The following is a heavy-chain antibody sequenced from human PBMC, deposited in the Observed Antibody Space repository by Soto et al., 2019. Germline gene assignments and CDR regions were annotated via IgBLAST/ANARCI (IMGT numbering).Heavy chain of an antibody. J-gene: IGHJ4*02. CDR2: IYYSGST. V-gene: IGHV4-31*03. Sequence: SETLSLTCTISCGSLSSGGYYWSWIRQHPGKGLEWSGYIYYSGSTYYNPSLKSRVTISVDTPKNQFSLKLNSVTAADTAVYQCARGRPNQEDSSGSYRIPPTFLDYWGQGTLVTVSS. D-gene: IGHD6-19*01. CDR1: CGSLSSGGYY. CDR3: ARGRPNQEDSSGSYRIPPTFLDY.